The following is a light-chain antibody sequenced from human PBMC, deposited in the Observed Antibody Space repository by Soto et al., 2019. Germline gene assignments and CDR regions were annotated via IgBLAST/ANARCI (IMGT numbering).Light chain of an antibody. CDR2: IAS. CDR1: QNIGTW. CDR3: QQYSGFSGT. Sequence: DIQMTQSPSTLSASVGDRVTISCRASQNIGTWLAWYQQKPGKAPKMLIYIASDLENGVPSRFSGSGSGTDFILTISSLQPDDFATYYCQQYSGFSGTFGQGTKVEMK. V-gene: IGKV1-5*03. J-gene: IGKJ1*01.